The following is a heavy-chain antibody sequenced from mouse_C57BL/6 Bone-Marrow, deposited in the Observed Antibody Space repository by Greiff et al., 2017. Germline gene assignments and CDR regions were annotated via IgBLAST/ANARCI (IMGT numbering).Heavy chain of an antibody. Sequence: EVQVVEPGGGLVKPGGSLKLSCAASGFTFSSYTMSWVRQTPEKRLEWVATISGGGGNTYYPDRVKGRFTITSDNAKNTLFLQMSSLCSEDTALYYSARRLPFDYWGQGTTLTVSS. CDR1: GFTFSSYT. CDR3: ARRLPFDY. V-gene: IGHV5-9*01. J-gene: IGHJ2*01. CDR2: ISGGGGNT.